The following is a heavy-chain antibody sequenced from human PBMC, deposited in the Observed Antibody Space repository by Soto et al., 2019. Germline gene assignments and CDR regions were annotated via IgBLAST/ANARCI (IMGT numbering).Heavy chain of an antibody. CDR2: IYYSGST. V-gene: IGHV4-61*01. Sequence: SETLSLTCTVSGGSVISGSYYWILIRQPPGKGLEWIGYIYYSGSTNYNPSLKSRVTISVDTSKNQFSLKLSSVTAADTAVYYCARYASIAAAVYFDYWGQGTRVTVSS. CDR1: GGSVISGSYY. D-gene: IGHD6-13*01. CDR3: ARYASIAAAVYFDY. J-gene: IGHJ4*02.